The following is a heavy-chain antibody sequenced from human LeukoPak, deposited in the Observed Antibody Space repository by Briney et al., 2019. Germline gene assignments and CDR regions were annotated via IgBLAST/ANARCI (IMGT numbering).Heavy chain of an antibody. J-gene: IGHJ6*04. CDR2: INDSGST. CDR1: GGSFSGYY. V-gene: IGHV4-34*01. D-gene: IGHD3-10*01. Sequence: SETLSLTCAVYGGSFSGYYWSWIRQPPGKGLEWIGEINDSGSTNYNPSLKSRVTISVDTSKNQFSLKLSSVTAADTAVYYCARGPPITMVRGVTPHYYYYGMDVWGKGTTVTVSS. CDR3: ARGPPITMVRGVTPHYYYYGMDV.